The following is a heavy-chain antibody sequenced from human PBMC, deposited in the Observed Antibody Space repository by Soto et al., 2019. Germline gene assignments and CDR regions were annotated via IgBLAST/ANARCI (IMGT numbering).Heavy chain of an antibody. Sequence: QVQLVQSGAEVKKPGSSVKVSCKASGGTFSSYTITWVRQAPGQGLEWMGGITPMFGTPNYAQKFRGRVTITADEATRTAYMELISLRSEDTAMYFCARDGTLYDRRDYYYLSWGQGTLVTVSS. D-gene: IGHD3-22*01. V-gene: IGHV1-69*01. CDR3: ARDGTLYDRRDYYYLS. J-gene: IGHJ5*02. CDR2: ITPMFGTP. CDR1: GGTFSSYT.